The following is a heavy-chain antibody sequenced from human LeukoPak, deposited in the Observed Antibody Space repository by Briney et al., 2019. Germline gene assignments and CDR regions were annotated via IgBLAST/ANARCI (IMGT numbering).Heavy chain of an antibody. Sequence: GGSLRLSCAASGFTFSDHYIDWVRQAPGKGLGWVGRSRDKGNSYTTAYAASVRGRFTISRDDSKNSLYLQMNSLKIEDTAVYYCTKLARAPRDFDYWGQGTLVTVSS. CDR3: TKLARAPRDFDY. CDR1: GFTFSDHY. J-gene: IGHJ4*01. V-gene: IGHV3-72*01. D-gene: IGHD3-10*01. CDR2: SRDKGNSYTT.